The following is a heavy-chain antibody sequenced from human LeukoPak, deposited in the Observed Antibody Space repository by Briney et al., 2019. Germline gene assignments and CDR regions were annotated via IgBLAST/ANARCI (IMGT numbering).Heavy chain of an antibody. V-gene: IGHV5-51*01. CDR1: GYSFINYW. D-gene: IGHD5-12*01. Sequence: GESLNISCKCSGYSFINYWIGWVRQMPGKGLEWMGMIYPEDSDTRYSPSFEGQVSISADKSISTVYLQWRSLRSSDIAKYYCARRIGYSGYDFWGQGSQVTVPS. CDR2: IYPEDSDT. CDR3: ARRIGYSGYDF. J-gene: IGHJ4*02.